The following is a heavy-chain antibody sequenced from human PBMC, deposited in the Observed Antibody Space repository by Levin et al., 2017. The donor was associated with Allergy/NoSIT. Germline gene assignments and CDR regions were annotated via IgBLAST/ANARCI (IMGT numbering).Heavy chain of an antibody. Sequence: GGSLRLSCAASGFTFSSYAMSWVRQAPGKGLEWVSAISGSGGSTYYADSVKGRFTISRDNSKNTLYLQMNSLRAEDTAVYYCATPPNYYGSGSYSHYYYYMDVWGKGTTVTVSS. CDR1: GFTFSSYA. D-gene: IGHD3-10*01. J-gene: IGHJ6*03. CDR2: ISGSGGST. CDR3: ATPPNYYGSGSYSHYYYYMDV. V-gene: IGHV3-23*01.